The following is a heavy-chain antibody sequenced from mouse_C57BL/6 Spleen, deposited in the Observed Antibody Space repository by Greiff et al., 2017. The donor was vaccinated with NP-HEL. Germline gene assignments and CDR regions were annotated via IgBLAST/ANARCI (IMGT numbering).Heavy chain of an antibody. J-gene: IGHJ4*01. V-gene: IGHV1-59*01. D-gene: IGHD2-5*01. CDR3: ARGPYYSNYEGDAMDY. CDR1: GYTFTSYW. Sequence: QVQLQQPGAELVRPGTSVKLSCKASGYTFTSYWMHWVKQRPGQGLEWIGVIDPSDSYTNYNQKFKGKATLTVDTSSSTAYMQLSSLTSEDSAVYYCARGPYYSNYEGDAMDYWGKGTSVTVST. CDR2: IDPSDSYT.